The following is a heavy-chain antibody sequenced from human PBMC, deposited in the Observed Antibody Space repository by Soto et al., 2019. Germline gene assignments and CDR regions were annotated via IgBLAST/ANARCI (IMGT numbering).Heavy chain of an antibody. CDR2: ISSSSSYI. D-gene: IGHD2-2*01. J-gene: IGHJ6*02. CDR1: GFTLSSYS. V-gene: IGHV3-21*01. CDR3: ARDYVVVPAAMRYYYYGMDV. Sequence: EVQLVESGGGLVQPGGSLRLSCEASGFTLSSYSMNWVRQAPGKGLEWVSSISSSSSYIYYADSVKGRFTISRDNAKNSLYLQMNSLRAEDTAVYYCARDYVVVPAAMRYYYYGMDVWGQGTTVTVSS.